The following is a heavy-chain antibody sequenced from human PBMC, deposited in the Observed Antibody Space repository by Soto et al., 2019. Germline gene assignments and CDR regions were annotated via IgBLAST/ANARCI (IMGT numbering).Heavy chain of an antibody. J-gene: IGHJ4*02. CDR2: ISYDGSNK. V-gene: IGHV3-30*18. Sequence: GGSLRLSCAASGFTFSSYGMHWVRQAPGKGLEWVAVISYDGSNKYYADSVKGRFTISRDNSKNTLYLQMNSLRAEDTAVYYCAKVEYYYDSSGYYHHGPFDYWGQGT. D-gene: IGHD3-22*01. CDR1: GFTFSSYG. CDR3: AKVEYYYDSSGYYHHGPFDY.